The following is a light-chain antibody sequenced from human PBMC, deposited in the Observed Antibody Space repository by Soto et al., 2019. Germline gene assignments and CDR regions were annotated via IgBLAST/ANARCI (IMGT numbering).Light chain of an antibody. CDR3: QSYDSRLSAYV. Sequence: QSVLTQPPSVSGAPGQRVTISCTGSNSNIGAGYDVHWYLQLPGTAPKLLVYTNNNRPSGVPDRFSGSKSGTSASLAITGLRAEDEADYYCQSYDSRLSAYVFGTGTKVTVL. V-gene: IGLV1-40*01. J-gene: IGLJ1*01. CDR1: NSNIGAGYD. CDR2: TNN.